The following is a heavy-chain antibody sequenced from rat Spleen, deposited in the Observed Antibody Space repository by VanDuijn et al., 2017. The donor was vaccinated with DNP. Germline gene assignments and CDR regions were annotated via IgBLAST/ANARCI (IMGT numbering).Heavy chain of an antibody. CDR3: TRGGRSYFDY. V-gene: IGHV5-17*01. Sequence: EVQLVESGGDLVQPGRSLILSCAASGFTFSDYAMAWVRQAPKKGLEWVATINYDGTRTYYRDSVKGRFTVSRDNAKNTLYLQMNSLRSEDTATYYCTRGGRSYFDYWGQGVMVTVSS. CDR2: INYDGTRT. J-gene: IGHJ2*01. CDR1: GFTFSDYA. D-gene: IGHD1-11*01.